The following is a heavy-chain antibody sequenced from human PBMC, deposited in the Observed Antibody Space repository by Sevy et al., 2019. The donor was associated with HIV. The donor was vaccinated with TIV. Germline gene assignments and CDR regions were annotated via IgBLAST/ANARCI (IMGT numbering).Heavy chain of an antibody. CDR3: AREGVVGVTGLDH. Sequence: GGSLRLSCAASGFTFSSYTMNWVRQAPGRGLEWVSSITSGGTYIYYADSLKGRFTISRDNAKNSLYLQMNSLRAEDTAVYYCAREGVVGVTGLDHWGQGTLVTVSS. J-gene: IGHJ5*02. CDR1: GFTFSSYT. CDR2: ITSGGTYI. V-gene: IGHV3-21*01. D-gene: IGHD1-26*01.